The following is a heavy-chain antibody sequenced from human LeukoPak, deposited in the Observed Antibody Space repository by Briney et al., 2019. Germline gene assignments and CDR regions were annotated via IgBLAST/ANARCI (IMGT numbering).Heavy chain of an antibody. D-gene: IGHD3-22*01. Sequence: GASVKVSCKASGYTFTGYYMHWVRQAPGQGLEWMGRIIPILGIAKYAQKFQDRVTITADKSTTTAYMELNSLRSEDTAVYFCARDPIRPYYDNSGSPRGGFDHWGQGTLVTVSS. CDR1: GYTFTGYY. J-gene: IGHJ4*02. CDR2: IIPILGIA. V-gene: IGHV1-69*04. CDR3: ARDPIRPYYDNSGSPRGGFDH.